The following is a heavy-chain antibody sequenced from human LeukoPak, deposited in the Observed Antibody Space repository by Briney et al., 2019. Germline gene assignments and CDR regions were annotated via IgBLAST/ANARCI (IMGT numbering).Heavy chain of an antibody. D-gene: IGHD6-19*01. J-gene: IGHJ6*03. Sequence: SETLSLTCTVSGGSISSYYWSWIRQPPRKGLEWIGYIHYTGSTNYNPSLKSRVTISVDTSKNQFPLKLSSVTAADTAVYYCARDETYTSDWQPNHYYYYMDVWGKGTTVTVSS. CDR1: GGSISSYY. CDR2: IHYTGST. V-gene: IGHV4-59*12. CDR3: ARDETYTSDWQPNHYYYYMDV.